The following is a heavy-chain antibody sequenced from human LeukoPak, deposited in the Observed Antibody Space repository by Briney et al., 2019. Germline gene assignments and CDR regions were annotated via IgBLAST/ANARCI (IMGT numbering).Heavy chain of an antibody. J-gene: IGHJ6*03. D-gene: IGHD2-15*01. CDR3: ASTPGRQDYYYYMDV. CDR2: INPSGGST. CDR1: GYTFTGYY. V-gene: IGHV1-46*01. Sequence: ASVKVSCKASGYTFTGYYMHWVRQAPGQGLEWMGIINPSGGSTSYAQKFQGRVTMTRDTSTSTVYMELSSLRSEDTAAYYCASTPGRQDYYYYMDVWGKGTTVTVSS.